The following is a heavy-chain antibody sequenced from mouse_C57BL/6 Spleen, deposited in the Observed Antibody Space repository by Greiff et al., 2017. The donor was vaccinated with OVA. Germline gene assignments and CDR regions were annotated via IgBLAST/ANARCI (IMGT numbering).Heavy chain of an antibody. CDR1: GFTFSDYY. CDR2: INYDGSST. CDR3: ARDGGSGYYAMDY. J-gene: IGHJ4*01. D-gene: IGHD3-2*02. Sequence: EVKLVESEGGLVQPGSSMKLSCTASGFTFSDYYMAWVRQVPEKGLEWVANINYDGSSTYYLDSLKSRFIISRDNAKNILYLQMSSLKSEDTATYYCARDGGSGYYAMDYWGQGTSVTVSS. V-gene: IGHV5-16*01.